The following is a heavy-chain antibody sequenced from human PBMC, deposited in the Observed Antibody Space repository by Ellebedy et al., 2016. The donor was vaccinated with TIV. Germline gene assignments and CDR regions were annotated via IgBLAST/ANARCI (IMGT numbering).Heavy chain of an antibody. CDR2: IYTSGST. CDR1: GGSISSYY. V-gene: IGHV4-4*07. J-gene: IGHJ5*02. Sequence: SETLSLXXTVSGGSISSYYWSWIRQPAGKGLEWIGRIYTSGSTNYNPSLKSRVTMSVDTSKNQFSLKLSSVTAADTAVYYCARDLTYCTNGVCWDGWFDPWGQGTLVTVSS. D-gene: IGHD2-8*01. CDR3: ARDLTYCTNGVCWDGWFDP.